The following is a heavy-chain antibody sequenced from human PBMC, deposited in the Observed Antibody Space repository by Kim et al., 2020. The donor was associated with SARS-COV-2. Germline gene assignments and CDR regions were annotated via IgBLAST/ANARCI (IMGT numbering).Heavy chain of an antibody. J-gene: IGHJ5*02. Sequence: YSPSFQGHVTISADKSISTAYLQWSSLKASDTAMYYCARPRLPAATSFDPWGQGTLVTVSS. D-gene: IGHD2-2*01. V-gene: IGHV5-10-1*01. CDR3: ARPRLPAATSFDP.